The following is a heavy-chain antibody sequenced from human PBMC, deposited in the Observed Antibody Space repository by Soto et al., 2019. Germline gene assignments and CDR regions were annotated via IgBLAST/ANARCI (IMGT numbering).Heavy chain of an antibody. D-gene: IGHD1-7*01. CDR1: GFTFSSYW. J-gene: IGHJ4*02. CDR2: IKQDGSEK. Sequence: GGSLRLSCAASGFTFSSYWMSWVRQAPGKGLEWVANIKQDGSEKYYVDSVKGRFTISRDNAKNSLYLQMNSLRAEDTAVYYCAGYNWNSIAAFDYWGQGTLVTVSS. V-gene: IGHV3-7*01. CDR3: AGYNWNSIAAFDY.